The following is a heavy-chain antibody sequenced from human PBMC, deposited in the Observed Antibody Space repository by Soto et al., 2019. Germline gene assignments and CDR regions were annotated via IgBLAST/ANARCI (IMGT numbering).Heavy chain of an antibody. CDR2: ISWNSGSI. CDR3: KKVAGGRGVCFDY. J-gene: IGHJ4*02. CDR1: GFTFDDYA. D-gene: IGHD6-13*01. V-gene: IGHV3-9*01. Sequence: EVQLVESGGGLVQPGRSLRLSCAASGFTFDDYAMHWVRQAPGKGLEWVSGISWNSGSIGYADSVKGRFTISRDNAKNSLYLQMSSRGVEDTALYYGKKVAGGRGVCFDYGGQETLVPV.